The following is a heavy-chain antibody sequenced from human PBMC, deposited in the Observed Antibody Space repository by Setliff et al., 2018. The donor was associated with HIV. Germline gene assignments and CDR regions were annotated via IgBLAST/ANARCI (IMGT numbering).Heavy chain of an antibody. V-gene: IGHV4-34*01. CDR1: GGSSSGYY. Sequence: SETLSLTCDVYGGSSSGYYWSWIRQPPGKGLEWIGESNHSGSTNYNPSLKSRVTISVDTSKRQFSLKLSSVTAADTAVFYCARGPVYSSTIDYWGQGTLVTVSS. D-gene: IGHD6-13*01. CDR2: SNHSGST. J-gene: IGHJ4*02. CDR3: ARGPVYSSTIDY.